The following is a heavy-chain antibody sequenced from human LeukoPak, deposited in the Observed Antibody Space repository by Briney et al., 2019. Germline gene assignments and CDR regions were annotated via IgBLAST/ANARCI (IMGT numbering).Heavy chain of an antibody. V-gene: IGHV3-11*01. CDR1: GFTFSDYY. Sequence: PGGSLRLSCAASGFTFSDYYMSWIRQAPGKGLEWVSYISSSGSTIYYADSVKGRFTISRDNAKNSLYLQMNSLRAEDTAVYYCAKDRRYFDWLPQYYFDYWGQGTLVTVSS. J-gene: IGHJ4*02. CDR2: ISSSGSTI. CDR3: AKDRRYFDWLPQYYFDY. D-gene: IGHD3-9*01.